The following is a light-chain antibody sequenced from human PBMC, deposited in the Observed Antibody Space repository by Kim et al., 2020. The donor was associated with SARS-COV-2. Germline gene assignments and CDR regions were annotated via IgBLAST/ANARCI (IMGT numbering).Light chain of an antibody. CDR3: QQTYISPFT. CDR2: AAS. CDR1: QNINSH. V-gene: IGKV1-39*01. J-gene: IGKJ3*01. Sequence: DIQMTQSPSSLSASVGDRVTITCRTSQNINSHLNWYHQKPGRAPKLLIYAASTLQGGVPSRFSGSGSETDFTLTISSLQPEDFATYCCQQTYISPFTFCPGTKVDIK.